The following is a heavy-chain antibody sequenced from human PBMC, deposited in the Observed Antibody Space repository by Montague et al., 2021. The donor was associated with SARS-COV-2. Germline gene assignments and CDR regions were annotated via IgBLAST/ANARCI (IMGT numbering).Heavy chain of an antibody. Sequence: SETLSLTCTVSGGSVSSSSCCWIWIRQAPGQGLDWVVYLYYCGNTYSTPSLKSRVTLSVDTSTNQFFLTLTSVTAADTAVYYCAGPRPRSQNNGFDAWGQGILVTVSS. V-gene: IGHV4-39*01. CDR1: GGSVSSSSCC. J-gene: IGHJ5*02. CDR2: LYYCGNT. D-gene: IGHD3-10*01. CDR3: AGPRPRSQNNGFDA.